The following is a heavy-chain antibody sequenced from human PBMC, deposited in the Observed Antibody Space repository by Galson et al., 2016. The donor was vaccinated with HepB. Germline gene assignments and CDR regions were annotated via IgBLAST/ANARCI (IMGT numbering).Heavy chain of an antibody. CDR1: GGSVSSETFF. D-gene: IGHD3-10*01. CDR3: ARVGHPLWLGDPREGGLDP. Sequence: ETLSLTCTVSGGSVSSETFFWSWIRQPPGKGLEWIGYIFHRGTTHYNPSLKSRVTVSVDTSKNQVSLDLYSVTAADTAMYDCARVGHPLWLGDPREGGLDPWGQGTLVTVSS. CDR2: IFHRGTT. J-gene: IGHJ5*02. V-gene: IGHV4-61*01.